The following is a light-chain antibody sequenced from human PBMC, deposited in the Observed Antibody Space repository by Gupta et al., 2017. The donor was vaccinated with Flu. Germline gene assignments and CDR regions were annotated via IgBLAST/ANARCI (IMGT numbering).Light chain of an antibody. Sequence: EIVMTQSPATLSVSPEERATLSCRAGQSVSSDLAWYQQKPGQAPRLLIHGASTRATGIPASFSGSGSGTEFTLTISSLQSEDSAVYYCQQYNDWPPTFGQGTKLEIK. V-gene: IGKV3-15*01. J-gene: IGKJ2*01. CDR1: QSVSSD. CDR2: GAS. CDR3: QQYNDWPPT.